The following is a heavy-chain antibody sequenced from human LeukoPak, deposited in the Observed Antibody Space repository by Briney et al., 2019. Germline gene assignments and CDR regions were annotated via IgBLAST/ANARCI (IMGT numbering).Heavy chain of an antibody. Sequence: SETLSLTCAVYGGSFSGYYWSWIRQPPGKGLEWIGEINHSGSTNYNPSLKSRVTISVDTSKNQFSLKLSSVTAADTAVYYCASLTGIPGDWGKGTLVTVSS. CDR1: GGSFSGYY. D-gene: IGHD7-27*01. CDR3: ASLTGIPGD. CDR2: INHSGST. V-gene: IGHV4-34*01. J-gene: IGHJ4*02.